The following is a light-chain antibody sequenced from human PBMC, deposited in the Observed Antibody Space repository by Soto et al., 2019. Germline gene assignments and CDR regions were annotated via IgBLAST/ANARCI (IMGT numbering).Light chain of an antibody. CDR3: QQYNSYSPNT. CDR2: DAS. J-gene: IGKJ2*01. V-gene: IGKV1-5*01. CDR1: QSISNW. Sequence: DVQMTQSPSTLSASVGDRVTITCRASQSISNWLAWYQQKPGKAPKVLIYDASSLESGVPSRFSGSGSGTEFTLTISSLQPDAFATYYCQQYNSYSPNTFGQGTKLEIK.